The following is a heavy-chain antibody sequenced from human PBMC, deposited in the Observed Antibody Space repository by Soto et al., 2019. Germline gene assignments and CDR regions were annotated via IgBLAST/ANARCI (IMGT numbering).Heavy chain of an antibody. Sequence: PGESLKISCKGLGNSFNNWIGWVRQMPGKGLEWVGIIYPGDSDTRYSPSFQGQVTISGDKSISTAYLQWNSLKASDTAMYYCSRQGDGDQLQGSAFDIWGQGTMVTVSS. D-gene: IGHD2-2*01. J-gene: IGHJ3*02. CDR2: IYPGDSDT. CDR3: SRQGDGDQLQGSAFDI. V-gene: IGHV5-51*01. CDR1: GNSFNNW.